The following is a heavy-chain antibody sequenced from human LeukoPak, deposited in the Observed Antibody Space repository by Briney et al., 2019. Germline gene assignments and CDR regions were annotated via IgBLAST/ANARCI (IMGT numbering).Heavy chain of an antibody. CDR1: GYTLTELS. CDR3: ATESRSGGSAQGGAFDI. V-gene: IGHV1-24*01. D-gene: IGHD2-15*01. Sequence: ASVKVSCEVSGYTLTELSMHWVRQAPGKGLEWMGGFDPEDGETIYAQKFQGRVTMTEDTSTDTAYMELSSLRSEDTAVYYCATESRSGGSAQGGAFDIWGQGTMVTVSS. CDR2: FDPEDGET. J-gene: IGHJ3*02.